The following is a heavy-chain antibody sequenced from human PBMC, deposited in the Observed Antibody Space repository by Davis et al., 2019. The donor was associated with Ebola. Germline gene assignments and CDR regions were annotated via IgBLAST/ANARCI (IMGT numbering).Heavy chain of an antibody. D-gene: IGHD3-10*01. Sequence: PGGSLRLSCAASGFTFNTYWMHWVRHAPGTALLFLSRINGDGSSTSYADSVKGRFTISRDNAKNTLYLQMNFLRPEDTAVYYCVRGFYGSGSGDYWGQGTLVTVSS. CDR3: VRGFYGSGSGDY. CDR2: INGDGSST. V-gene: IGHV3-74*01. J-gene: IGHJ4*02. CDR1: GFTFNTYW.